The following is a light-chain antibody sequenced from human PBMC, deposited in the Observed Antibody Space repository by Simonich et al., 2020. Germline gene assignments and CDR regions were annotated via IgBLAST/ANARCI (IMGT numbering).Light chain of an antibody. V-gene: IGLV2-14*01. CDR2: DVR. CDR1: SSDVGGYNY. J-gene: IGLJ3*02. CDR3: SSYTSSSTWV. Sequence: QSALTQPASVSGSPGQSITISCTGTSSDVGGYNYVSWYQQHPGKAPKLMIYDVRKRPSGVSNRFSGSKSGHTASLTISGLQAEDEADYDCSSYTSSSTWVFGGGTKLTVL.